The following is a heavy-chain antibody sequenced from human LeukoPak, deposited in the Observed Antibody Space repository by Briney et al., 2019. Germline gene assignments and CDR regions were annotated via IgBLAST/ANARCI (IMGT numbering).Heavy chain of an antibody. V-gene: IGHV3-48*04. CDR1: GFTFSSYS. CDR3: ARDLGQYYDTSDNWFDP. CDR2: ISSSSSTI. Sequence: GGSLRLSCAASGFTFSSYSMNWVRQAPGKGLEWVSYISSSSSTIYYADSVKGRFTISRDNAKNTLNLQMNSLRAEDTAVYYCARDLGQYYDTSDNWFDPWGQGTLVTVSS. J-gene: IGHJ5*02. D-gene: IGHD3-22*01.